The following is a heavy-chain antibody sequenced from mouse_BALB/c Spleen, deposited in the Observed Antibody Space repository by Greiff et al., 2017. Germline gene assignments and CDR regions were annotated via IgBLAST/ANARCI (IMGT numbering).Heavy chain of an antibody. CDR2: IRSKSNNYAT. V-gene: IGHV10-1*02. D-gene: IGHD2-3*01. CDR1: GFTFNTYA. Sequence: EVNVVESGGGLVQPKGSLKLSCAASGFTFNTYAMNWVRQAPGKGLEWVARIRSKSNNYATYYADSVKDRFTISRDDSQSMLYLQMNNLKTEDTAMYYCVTRYDGYYQNAMDYWGQGTSVTVSS. CDR3: VTRYDGYYQNAMDY. J-gene: IGHJ4*01.